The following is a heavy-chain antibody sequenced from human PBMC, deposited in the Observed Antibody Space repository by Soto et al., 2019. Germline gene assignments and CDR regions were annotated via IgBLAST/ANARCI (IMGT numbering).Heavy chain of an antibody. D-gene: IGHD6-13*01. CDR1: GFTFSSYA. Sequence: GGSLRLSCSASGFTFSSYAMHWVHQAPGKGLEYVSAISSNGGSTYYADSVKGRFTISRDNSKNTLYLQMSSLRAEDTAVYYCANIAAAGTLSSDYWGQGTLVTVSS. J-gene: IGHJ4*02. CDR3: ANIAAAGTLSSDY. V-gene: IGHV3-64D*08. CDR2: ISSNGGST.